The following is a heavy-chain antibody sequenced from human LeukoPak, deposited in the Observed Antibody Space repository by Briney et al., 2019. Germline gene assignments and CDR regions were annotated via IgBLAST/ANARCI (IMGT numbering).Heavy chain of an antibody. CDR1: GYTFPNYW. CDR2: IYAADSDT. V-gene: IGHV5-51*01. J-gene: IGHJ4*02. CDR3: ARGGSSHWYEFDS. Sequence: GESLKISCKGSGYTFPNYWIGWMRQMPGKGLEWMGIIYAADSDTKYSPSFQGQATISADKSISTAYLQWSSLKASDTAIYYCARGGSSHWYEFDSWGQGTLVTVSS. D-gene: IGHD6-19*01.